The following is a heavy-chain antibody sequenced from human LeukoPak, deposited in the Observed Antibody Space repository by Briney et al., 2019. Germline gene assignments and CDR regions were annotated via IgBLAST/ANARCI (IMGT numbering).Heavy chain of an antibody. Sequence: ASVKVSCKASGYTFTSYDINWVRQATGQGLEWMGWMNPNSGNTGYAQKFQGRVTLTRNTPISTAYMELSSLRSEDTAVYYCARTYGSGSYYMGFYFDYWGQGTLVTVSS. J-gene: IGHJ4*02. CDR3: ARTYGSGSYYMGFYFDY. CDR1: GYTFTSYD. CDR2: MNPNSGNT. V-gene: IGHV1-8*01. D-gene: IGHD3-10*01.